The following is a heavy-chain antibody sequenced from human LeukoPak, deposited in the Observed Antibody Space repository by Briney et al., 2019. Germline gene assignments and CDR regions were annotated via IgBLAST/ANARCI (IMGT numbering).Heavy chain of an antibody. V-gene: IGHV4-34*01. J-gene: IGHJ4*02. Sequence: SETLSLTCAVYGGSFSYYYWAWIRQSPGRGLEWIGQINHSGNTNYNPSLKSRVTISVDTSKNQFSLKVRSVTAADTALYYCAREREEGGAWYERPHFDYWGQGALVTVSS. CDR2: INHSGNT. CDR1: GGSFSYYY. D-gene: IGHD6-19*01. CDR3: AREREEGGAWYERPHFDY.